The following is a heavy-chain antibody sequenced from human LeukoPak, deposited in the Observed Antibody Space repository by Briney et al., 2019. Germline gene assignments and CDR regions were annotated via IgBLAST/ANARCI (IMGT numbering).Heavy chain of an antibody. J-gene: IGHJ4*02. V-gene: IGHV3-43*02. CDR1: GFTFDDYA. Sequence: PGGSLRLSCAASGFTFDDYAMHWVRQAPGKGLEWVSLISWDGGSTYYADSVKGRFTISRDNSKNSLYLQMNSLRTEDTALYYCAKDREPGIAAAGEFDYWGQGTLVTVSS. CDR3: AKDREPGIAAAGEFDY. D-gene: IGHD6-13*01. CDR2: ISWDGGST.